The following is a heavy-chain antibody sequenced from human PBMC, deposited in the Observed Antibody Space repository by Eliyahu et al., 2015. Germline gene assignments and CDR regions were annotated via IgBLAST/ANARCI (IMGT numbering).Heavy chain of an antibody. J-gene: IGHJ4*02. D-gene: IGHD4-11*01. CDR3: AADYSNYVNFDY. CDR2: IVVGSGNT. Sequence: MQLVQSGPEVKKPGXSVKVSXKASGFXFXSXAVQWVRQARGQRLEWIGWIVVGSGNTNYAQKFQERVTITRDMSTSTAYMELSSLRSEDTAVYYCAADYSNYVNFDYWGQGTLVTVSS. CDR1: GFXFXSXA. V-gene: IGHV1-58*01.